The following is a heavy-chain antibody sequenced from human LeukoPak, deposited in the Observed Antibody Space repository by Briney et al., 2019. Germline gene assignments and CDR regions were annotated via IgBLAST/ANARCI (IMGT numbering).Heavy chain of an antibody. CDR3: ATTCLRYFDWLLCY. J-gene: IGHJ4*02. V-gene: IGHV3-21*01. D-gene: IGHD3-9*01. CDR2: ISSSSSYI. CDR1: GFTFSSYS. Sequence: PGGSLGLSCAASGFTFSSYSMNWVRQAPGKGLEWVSSISSSSSYIYYADSVKGRFTISRDNAKNSLYLQMNSLRAEDTAVYYCATTCLRYFDWLLCYWGQGTLVTVSS.